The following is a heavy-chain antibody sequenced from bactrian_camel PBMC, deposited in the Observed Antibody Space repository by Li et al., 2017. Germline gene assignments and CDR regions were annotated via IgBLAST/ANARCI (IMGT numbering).Heavy chain of an antibody. CDR1: GFKFGGYY. J-gene: IGHJ4*01. CDR3: ATGYGSSSLSTP. D-gene: IGHD6*01. V-gene: IGHV3-2*01. CDR2: INGNSRNT. Sequence: HVQLVESGGGLVQPGGSLKLTCEVSGFKFGGYYINWARQTPGKGLEWVSSINGNSRNTHYADSVKGRFTISRDNAKNTMYLQMNSLKSEDTALYYCATGYGSSSLSTPRGQGTQVTVS.